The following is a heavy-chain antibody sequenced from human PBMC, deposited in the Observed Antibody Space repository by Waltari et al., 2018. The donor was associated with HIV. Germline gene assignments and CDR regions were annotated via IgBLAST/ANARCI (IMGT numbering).Heavy chain of an antibody. V-gene: IGHV3-74*01. D-gene: IGHD2-15*01. J-gene: IGHJ6*02. Sequence: EVQLVESGGGLVQPGGSLRLSCAASGFTFTTSWVHWVRHVPGKGLVWVSRINPDGTDTRYADSVKGRFTISRDNAKNTVYLQVNSLRGEDTSVYYCARGKDCGGGTCDGYHYYGMDVWGQGTTVTVSS. CDR3: ARGKDCGGGTCDGYHYYGMDV. CDR2: INPDGTDT. CDR1: GFTFTTSW.